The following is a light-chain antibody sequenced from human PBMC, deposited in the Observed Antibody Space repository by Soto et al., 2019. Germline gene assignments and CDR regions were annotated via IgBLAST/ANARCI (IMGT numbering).Light chain of an antibody. CDR1: QSVTTNN. J-gene: IGKJ1*01. CDR2: GAS. CDR3: QQSYSTPQT. Sequence: EIVLTQSPCTLSLSAGERASLSCRASQSVTTNNLVWYQQKPGQAPRLLFYGASSRAAGIPDRFSGSGSGTDFTLTISSLQPQDFATYYCQQSYSTPQTFGQGTKVDIK. V-gene: IGKV3-20*01.